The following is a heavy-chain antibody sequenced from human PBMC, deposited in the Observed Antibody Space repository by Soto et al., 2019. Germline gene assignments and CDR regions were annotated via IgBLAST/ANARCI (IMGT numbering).Heavy chain of an antibody. J-gene: IGHJ3*02. D-gene: IGHD3-3*01. Sequence: QVHLQESGPGLVKPSQTLSLTCTVSGGSFTSIAYYWSGIRQLPGKGLEWIGDIFHTGTTNYNPSLKIRVIISIERSDNQLSLELRSVTAEDTAVYHCARLLRTTFWTFDIWGQGTMVAVSS. V-gene: IGHV4-31*03. CDR2: IFHTGTT. CDR3: ARLLRTTFWTFDI. CDR1: GGSFTSIAYY.